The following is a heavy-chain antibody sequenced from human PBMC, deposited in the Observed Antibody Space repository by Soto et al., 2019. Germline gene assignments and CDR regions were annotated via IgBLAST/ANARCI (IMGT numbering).Heavy chain of an antibody. CDR2: IYWVDDK. Sequence: QITLKESGPPLVKSTQTLTLTCTFSGFALTTSGVGVGWIRQPPGKALEWLALIYWVDDKRYSPSLKSRLTITKDIAKNQVVLMMTSMDPVDTATYYCAHSRRDDWFDPWGQGTLVTVSS. CDR1: GFALTTSGVG. CDR3: AHSRRDDWFDP. J-gene: IGHJ5*02. V-gene: IGHV2-5*02.